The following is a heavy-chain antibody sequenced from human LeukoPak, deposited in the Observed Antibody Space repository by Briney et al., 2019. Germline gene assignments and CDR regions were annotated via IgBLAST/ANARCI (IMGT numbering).Heavy chain of an antibody. CDR1: GGSISSSSYY. CDR2: IYYSGST. J-gene: IGHJ4*02. Sequence: SETLTLTCTVSGGSISSSSYYWGWIRQPPGKGLEWIGSIYYSGSTYYNPSLKSRVTISVDTSKNQFSLKLSSVTAADTAVYYCARTLYSSSWFFDYWGQGTLVTVSS. V-gene: IGHV4-39*01. CDR3: ARTLYSSSWFFDY. D-gene: IGHD6-13*01.